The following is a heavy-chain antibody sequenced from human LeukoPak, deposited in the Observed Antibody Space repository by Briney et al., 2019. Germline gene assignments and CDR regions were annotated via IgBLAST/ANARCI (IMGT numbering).Heavy chain of an antibody. CDR3: ASPSTIGYSSAWYVLADAFDI. J-gene: IGHJ3*02. V-gene: IGHV4-39*07. Sequence: SQTLSLTCTVSGGSISSGSYYWGWIRQPPGKGLEGIVRIDHSGSTYYNPSLKSRDTISVDTSKNPFSLKLSSVTAADTAVYYCASPSTIGYSSAWYVLADAFDIWGQGTMVTVSS. CDR1: GGSISSGSYY. CDR2: IDHSGST. D-gene: IGHD6-19*01.